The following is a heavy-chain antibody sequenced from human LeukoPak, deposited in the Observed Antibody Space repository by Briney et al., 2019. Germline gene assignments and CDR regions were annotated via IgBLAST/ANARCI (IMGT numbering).Heavy chain of an antibody. CDR3: ARGPTYYDPSGFYSEY. Sequence: GGALRDSYAAPGVTIIAYIMSWVRQAPGKGLGWVSSTTSSAVYIYYAESVKSRFTISRDKAKNSLYLQMNSMRAQDKAVYYCARGPTYYDPSGFYSEYWGQGTLVTVSS. D-gene: IGHD3-22*01. J-gene: IGHJ4*02. CDR1: GVTIIAYI. CDR2: TTSSAVYI. V-gene: IGHV3-21*01.